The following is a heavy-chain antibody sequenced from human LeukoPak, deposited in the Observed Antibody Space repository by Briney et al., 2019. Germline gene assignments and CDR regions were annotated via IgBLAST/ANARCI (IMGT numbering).Heavy chain of an antibody. J-gene: IGHJ3*02. D-gene: IGHD3-22*01. CDR2: IYYSGST. Sequence: SETLSLTCTVSGGSISSYYWSWIRQPPGKGLEWIGYIYYSGSTNYNPSLKSRVTISVDTSKNQFFLKLSSVTAADTAVYYCARVQSFYDSSGYTDAFDIWGQGTMVTVSS. CDR1: GGSISSYY. V-gene: IGHV4-59*01. CDR3: ARVQSFYDSSGYTDAFDI.